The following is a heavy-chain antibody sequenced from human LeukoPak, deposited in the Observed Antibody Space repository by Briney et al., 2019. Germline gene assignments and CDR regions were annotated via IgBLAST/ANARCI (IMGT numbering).Heavy chain of an antibody. CDR3: ARGPPLFDP. V-gene: IGHV3-48*01. Sequence: GGSLRLSCAASGFTFSDYTMNWVRQAPGKGLEWISCISIGSDTIYYAGSVEGRFTISRDNARNSLYLQMNSLRAEDTAVYYCARGPPLFDPWGQGTLVTVSS. CDR2: ISIGSDTI. CDR1: GFTFSDYT. J-gene: IGHJ5*02.